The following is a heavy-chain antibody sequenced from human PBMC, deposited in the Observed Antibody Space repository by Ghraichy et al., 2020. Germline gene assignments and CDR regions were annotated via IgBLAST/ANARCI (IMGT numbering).Heavy chain of an antibody. CDR3: ASRYYDFWSGYYTGREGYYYYGMDV. J-gene: IGHJ6*02. CDR2: MNPNSGNT. V-gene: IGHV1-8*01. CDR1: GYTFTSYD. Sequence: ASVKVSCKASGYTFTSYDINWVRQATGQGLEWMGWMNPNSGNTGYAQKFQGRVTMTRNTSISTAYMELSSLRSEDTAVYYCASRYYDFWSGYYTGREGYYYYGMDVWGQGTTVTVSS. D-gene: IGHD3-3*01.